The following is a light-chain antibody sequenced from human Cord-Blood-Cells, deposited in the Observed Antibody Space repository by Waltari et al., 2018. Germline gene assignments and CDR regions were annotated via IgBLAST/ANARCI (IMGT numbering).Light chain of an antibody. J-gene: IGKJ1*01. CDR3: QQYYSTPQT. CDR2: WAS. Sequence: DIVLTPSPDSLAVSLGERATINCKPSQSVLYSANNKNYLAWYQQKPGQTPKLLIYWASTRESGVPDRFSGSGSGTDFTLTISSLQAEDVAVYYCQQYYSTPQTFGQGTKVEIK. CDR1: QSVLYSANNKNY. V-gene: IGKV4-1*01.